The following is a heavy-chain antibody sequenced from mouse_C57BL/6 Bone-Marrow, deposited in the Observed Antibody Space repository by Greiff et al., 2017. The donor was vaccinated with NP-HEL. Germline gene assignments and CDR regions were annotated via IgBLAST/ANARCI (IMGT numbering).Heavy chain of an antibody. D-gene: IGHD1-2*01. CDR2: IDPSDSYT. CDR3: AREVTTASPFAY. Sequence: QVQLQQPGAELVKPGASVKLSCKASGYTFTSYWMQWVKQRPGQGLEWIGEIDPSDSYTNYNQKFKGKATVTVDTSSSTAYMQLSSLTSEDSAVYYCAREVTTASPFAYWGQGTLVTVSA. CDR1: GYTFTSYW. V-gene: IGHV1-50*01. J-gene: IGHJ3*01.